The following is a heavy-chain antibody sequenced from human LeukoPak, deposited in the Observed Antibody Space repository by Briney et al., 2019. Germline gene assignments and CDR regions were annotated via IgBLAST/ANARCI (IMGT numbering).Heavy chain of an antibody. V-gene: IGHV4-34*01. Sequence: SETLSLTCAVNGGSFSVYYWTWIRQPPGKGLEWIGEIYHSGSTNYNPSLKSRLTLSVDTSKNQFSLKLSSVTAADTAVYYCARSSGHSTARNYYYYMDVWGKGTTVAVAS. CDR1: GGSFSVYY. CDR2: IYHSGST. D-gene: IGHD3-10*01. J-gene: IGHJ6*03. CDR3: ARSSGHSTARNYYYYMDV.